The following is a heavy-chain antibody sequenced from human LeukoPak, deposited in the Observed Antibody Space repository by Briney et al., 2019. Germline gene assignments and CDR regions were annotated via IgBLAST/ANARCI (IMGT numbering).Heavy chain of an antibody. CDR3: ARGGQWLPTGSYDP. J-gene: IGHJ5*02. Sequence: SETLSLTCAVYGGSFSGYYWSWIRQPPGKGLEWIGEINHSGSTNYNPSLKSRVTISVDTSKNQFSLKLSSVTAADTAVYYRARGGQWLPTGSYDPWGQGTLVTVSS. V-gene: IGHV4-34*01. CDR2: INHSGST. CDR1: GGSFSGYY. D-gene: IGHD6-19*01.